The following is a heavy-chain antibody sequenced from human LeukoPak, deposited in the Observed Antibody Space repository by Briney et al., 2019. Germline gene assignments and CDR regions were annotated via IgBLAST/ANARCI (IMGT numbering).Heavy chain of an antibody. Sequence: GGSLRLSCAASGFTFSDYWMHWVRQTPGKGLVWVSRISYDGGGTNYADSVKGRFTISRDNAKNTLYLQMNSLRDEDTAIYYCVRNKVRRVVYFDSWGQGALVTVSS. V-gene: IGHV3-74*01. CDR2: ISYDGGGT. D-gene: IGHD3-10*01. CDR3: VRNKVRRVVYFDS. CDR1: GFTFSDYW. J-gene: IGHJ4*02.